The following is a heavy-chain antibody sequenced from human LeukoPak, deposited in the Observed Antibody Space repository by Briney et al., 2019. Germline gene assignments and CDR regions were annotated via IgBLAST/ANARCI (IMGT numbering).Heavy chain of an antibody. CDR3: ARDNSVGDIAWWFDP. J-gene: IGHJ5*02. D-gene: IGHD3-16*02. CDR2: INPSGSST. Sequence: ASVKVSCKASGYSFTSHYMHWVRQAPGQGLEWMGLINPSGSSTLYAQKFQGRVTITADKSTSTAYMELSSLRSEDTAVYYCARDNSVGDIAWWFDPWGQGTLVTVSS. V-gene: IGHV1-46*01. CDR1: GYSFTSHY.